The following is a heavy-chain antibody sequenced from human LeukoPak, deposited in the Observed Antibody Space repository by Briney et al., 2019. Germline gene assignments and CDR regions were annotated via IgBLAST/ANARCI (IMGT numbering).Heavy chain of an antibody. D-gene: IGHD4/OR15-4a*01. CDR3: ARGRDRSKAGAH. J-gene: IGHJ4*02. V-gene: IGHV4-34*01. CDR1: GGSCDDYC. CDR2: IHPSGIF. Sequence: PSETLSLTCAVYGGSCDDYCCSWLRQPPGKGLEWIGEIHPSGIFYYNSSLLGRVTISIDTSKSQFSLRLTSVTAADTAFYYCARGRDRSKAGAHWGQGSLVTVSS.